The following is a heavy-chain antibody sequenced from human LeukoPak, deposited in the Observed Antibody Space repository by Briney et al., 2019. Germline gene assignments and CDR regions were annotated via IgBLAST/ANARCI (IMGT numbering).Heavy chain of an antibody. CDR2: INHSVST. Sequence: SETLSLTCAVYGGSFSGYYWSWIRQPPGKGLEWIGEINHSVSTTYTPTLKSRFTISVDTSKNQFSLKLSSVTAADTAVYYCARRGYYYYYYMDVWGKGTTVTISS. V-gene: IGHV4-34*01. D-gene: IGHD3-10*01. CDR3: ARRGYYYYYYMDV. J-gene: IGHJ6*03. CDR1: GGSFSGYY.